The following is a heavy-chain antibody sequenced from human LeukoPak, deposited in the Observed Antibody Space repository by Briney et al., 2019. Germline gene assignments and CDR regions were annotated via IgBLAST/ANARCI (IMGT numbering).Heavy chain of an antibody. CDR2: TYYRSKWFN. CDR1: GDSVSSNSAA. Sequence: SQTLSLTCAISGDSVSSNSAAWNWIRQSPSRGLEWLGRTYYRSKWFNDYAISVKSRITINPDTSKNQFSLQLNSVTPEDTAVYYCARVKTKSAPRVFDSWGQGTLVTVSS. J-gene: IGHJ4*02. CDR3: ARVKTKSAPRVFDS. V-gene: IGHV6-1*01. D-gene: IGHD1-1*01.